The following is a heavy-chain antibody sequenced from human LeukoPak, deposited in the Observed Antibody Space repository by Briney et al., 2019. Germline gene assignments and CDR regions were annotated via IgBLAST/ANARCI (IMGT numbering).Heavy chain of an antibody. J-gene: IGHJ4*02. CDR1: GFTFSNYS. CDR3: AKSFPAAGTFGDY. Sequence: GGSLRLSCADSGFTFSNYSMNWVRQAPGKGLEWVAVISYDGSNKYYADSVKGRFTISRDNSKNTLYLQMNSLRAEDTAVYYCAKSFPAAGTFGDYWGQGTLVTVSS. D-gene: IGHD6-13*01. CDR2: ISYDGSNK. V-gene: IGHV3-30*18.